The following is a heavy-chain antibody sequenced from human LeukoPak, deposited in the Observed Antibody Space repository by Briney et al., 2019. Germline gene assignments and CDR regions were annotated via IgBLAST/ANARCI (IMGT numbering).Heavy chain of an antibody. J-gene: IGHJ4*02. Sequence: GGSLRLSCAASGFTFSSYSMNWVRQAPGKGLEWVSSISSSSTYIYYADSVKGRFTISRDNAKNSLYLQMNSLRAEDTAVYYCARVGHRGYSYGYHDYWGRGTLVTVSS. D-gene: IGHD5-18*01. CDR2: ISSSSTYI. CDR3: ARVGHRGYSYGYHDY. V-gene: IGHV3-21*01. CDR1: GFTFSSYS.